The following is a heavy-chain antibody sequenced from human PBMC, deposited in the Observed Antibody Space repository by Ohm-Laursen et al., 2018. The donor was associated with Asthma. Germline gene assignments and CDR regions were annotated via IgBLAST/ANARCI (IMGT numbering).Heavy chain of an antibody. Sequence: SVKVSCKASGYTFTSYAMHWVRQAPGQRLEWMGWINAGNGNTKYSQKFQGRVTITRDTSASTAYMELSSLRSEDAAVYYCARGYDFWSGYYGYWGQGTLVTVSS. CDR3: ARGYDFWSGYYGY. CDR1: GYTFTSYA. D-gene: IGHD3-3*01. J-gene: IGHJ4*02. V-gene: IGHV1-3*01. CDR2: INAGNGNT.